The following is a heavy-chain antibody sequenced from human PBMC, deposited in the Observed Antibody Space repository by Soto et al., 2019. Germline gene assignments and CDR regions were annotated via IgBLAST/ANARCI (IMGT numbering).Heavy chain of an antibody. CDR2: IDPSDSYT. J-gene: IGHJ5*02. V-gene: IGHV5-10-1*01. D-gene: IGHD2-2*01. CDR1: GYSFTSYW. CDR3: ARHDIVVVPAAPAPVYWSDH. Sequence: VESLKISCKGSGYSFTSYWISWVRQIPWKGLEWMGRIDPSDSYTNYSPSFQGHVTISADKSISTAYLQWSSLKASDTAMYYCARHDIVVVPAAPAPVYWSDHWGQGTLVIVSS.